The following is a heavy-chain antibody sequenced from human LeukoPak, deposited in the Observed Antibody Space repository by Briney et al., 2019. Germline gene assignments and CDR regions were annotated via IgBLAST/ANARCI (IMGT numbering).Heavy chain of an antibody. CDR1: GFTFSSYA. CDR3: AKSRGYSYAHFDY. Sequence: GGSLRLSCAASGFTFSSYAMSWVRQAPGKGLEWVSAISGSGGSTYYADSVKGRFTISRDNSKNTLYLQMNSLRAEDTAVYYYAKSRGYSYAHFDYWGQGTLVTVSS. D-gene: IGHD5-18*01. J-gene: IGHJ4*02. V-gene: IGHV3-23*01. CDR2: ISGSGGST.